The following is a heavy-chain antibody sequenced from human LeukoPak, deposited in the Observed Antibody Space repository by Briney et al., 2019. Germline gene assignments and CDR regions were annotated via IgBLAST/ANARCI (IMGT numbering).Heavy chain of an antibody. J-gene: IGHJ4*02. Sequence: SETLSLTCAIYGGSFSDYYWSWMRQPPGRGLEWIGDINHSGSTNYSPSLTSRVTMSVDTSKNQFSLKLSSVTAADTAVYYCARGPPRDFVTSGFHYNYWGQGTRVTVSS. CDR3: ARGPPRDFVTSGFHYNY. D-gene: IGHD3-22*01. V-gene: IGHV4-34*01. CDR2: INHSGST. CDR1: GGSFSDYY.